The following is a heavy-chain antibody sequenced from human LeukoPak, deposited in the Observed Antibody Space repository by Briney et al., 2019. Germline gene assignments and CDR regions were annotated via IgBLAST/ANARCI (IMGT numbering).Heavy chain of an antibody. Sequence: GASVKVSCKVSGYTLTELSMHWVRQAPGKGLEWMGGFDPEDGETIYAQKFQGRVAITADTSTDTAYMEMTSLTSEDTAVYYCATIVWSGYYRVDYWGQGTLVTVSS. D-gene: IGHD3-3*01. V-gene: IGHV1-24*01. CDR3: ATIVWSGYYRVDY. CDR2: FDPEDGET. CDR1: GYTLTELS. J-gene: IGHJ4*02.